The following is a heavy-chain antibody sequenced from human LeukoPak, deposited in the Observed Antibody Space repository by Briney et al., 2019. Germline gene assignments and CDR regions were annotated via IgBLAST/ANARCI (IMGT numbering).Heavy chain of an antibody. CDR3: ARDQEMATPAPI. J-gene: IGHJ3*02. CDR2: IKTDGSEK. Sequence: GGSLRLSCEGSGFTFSNYWMGWVRQAPGKGLQWVANIKTDGSEKYYVDSVKGRFTISRDNAKNSLYLQMNSLRAEDTAVYYCARDQEMATPAPIWGQGTMVTVSS. D-gene: IGHD5-24*01. V-gene: IGHV3-7*03. CDR1: GFTFSNYW.